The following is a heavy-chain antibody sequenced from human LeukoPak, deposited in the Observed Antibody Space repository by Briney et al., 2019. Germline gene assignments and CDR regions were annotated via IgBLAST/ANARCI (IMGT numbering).Heavy chain of an antibody. J-gene: IGHJ4*02. CDR1: GGSISSYY. D-gene: IGHD4-17*01. V-gene: IGHV4-59*01. Sequence: ASETLSLTCTVSGGSISSYYWSWIRQPPGKGLEWIGYIYYSGSTNYNPSLKSRVTISVDTSKNQFSLKLSSVTAADTAAYYCARDRGDYDYWGQGTLVTVSS. CDR2: IYYSGST. CDR3: ARDRGDYDY.